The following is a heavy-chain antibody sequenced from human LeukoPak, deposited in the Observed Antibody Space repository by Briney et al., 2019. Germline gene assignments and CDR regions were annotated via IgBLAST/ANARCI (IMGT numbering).Heavy chain of an antibody. CDR1: GVSFSGYY. D-gene: IGHD2-2*02. Sequence: TSETLSLTCAVYGVSFSGYYWSWIRQPPGKGLEWIGEINHSGSTNYNPSLKSRVTISVDTSKNQFSLKLSSVTAADTAVYYCARDDCSSTNCYNNYYYYMDVWGKGTTVTVSS. CDR2: INHSGST. CDR3: ARDDCSSTNCYNNYYYYMDV. J-gene: IGHJ6*03. V-gene: IGHV4-34*01.